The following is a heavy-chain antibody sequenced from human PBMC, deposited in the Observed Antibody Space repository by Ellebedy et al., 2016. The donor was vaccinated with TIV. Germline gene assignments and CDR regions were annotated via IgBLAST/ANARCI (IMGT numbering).Heavy chain of an antibody. D-gene: IGHD4-23*01. J-gene: IGHJ4*02. CDR2: ISISSDLI. CDR1: GFTFSTYT. V-gene: IGHV3-21*01. Sequence: GGSLRLSXAASGFTFSTYTMDWVRQAPGKGLEWVSSISISSDLIFYADSVRGRVTISRDNAKNSVYLQISSLRADDTAVYYCARNVNSAHDYWGQGTLVTVSS. CDR3: ARNVNSAHDY.